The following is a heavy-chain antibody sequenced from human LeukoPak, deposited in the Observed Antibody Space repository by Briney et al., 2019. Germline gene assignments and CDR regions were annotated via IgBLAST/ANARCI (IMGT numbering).Heavy chain of an antibody. CDR1: GFTFSSYS. Sequence: GGSLRLSCAASGFTFSSYSMNWVRQAPGKGLEWVSSISSSSSYIYYADSVKGRFTISRDNAENSLYLQMNSLRAEDTAVYYCARDRIWGYSGYDPIYGDYEGDAFDIWGQGTMVTVSS. D-gene: IGHD5-12*01. J-gene: IGHJ3*02. CDR2: ISSSSSYI. V-gene: IGHV3-21*01. CDR3: ARDRIWGYSGYDPIYGDYEGDAFDI.